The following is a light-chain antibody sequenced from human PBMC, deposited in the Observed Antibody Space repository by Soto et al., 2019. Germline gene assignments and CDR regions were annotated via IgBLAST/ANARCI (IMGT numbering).Light chain of an antibody. CDR2: LAS. CDR1: QHITND. CDR3: LPHNGYPPV. V-gene: IGKV1-17*01. J-gene: IGKJ2*01. Sequence: DIQMTQSPSSLSASVGDTVTITCRASQHITNDCAWYQQKAGRAPKCLILLASRLQTGVPSRFSGSGSGTEFTLTSSSLQPEDFATYYWLPHNGYPPVFGQGTKVEIK.